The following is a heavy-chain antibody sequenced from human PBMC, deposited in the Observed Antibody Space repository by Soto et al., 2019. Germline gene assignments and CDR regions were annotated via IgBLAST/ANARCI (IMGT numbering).Heavy chain of an antibody. CDR1: GGSILDSTYY. D-gene: IGHD3-22*01. Sequence: QLLLQESGPGLVKPSETLSLTCTVSGGSILDSTYYWARIRQPPGKGLEWIGTIFYSGGTFYTPSLRSRDTMSVDTSNNQFSRKLRAVTAADMAVYYCARQASGYYYGWFDPWGQGTLVTVSS. CDR3: ARQASGYYYGWFDP. CDR2: IFYSGGT. J-gene: IGHJ5*02. V-gene: IGHV4-39*01.